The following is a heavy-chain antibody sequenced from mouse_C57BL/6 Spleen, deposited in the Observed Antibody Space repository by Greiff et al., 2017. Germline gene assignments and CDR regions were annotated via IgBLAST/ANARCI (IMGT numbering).Heavy chain of an antibody. V-gene: IGHV1-82*01. CDR1: GYAFSSSW. Sequence: VQLQQSGPELVKPGASVKISCKASGYAFSSSWMNWVKRRPGKGLEWIGRIYPGDGDTNYNGKFKGKATLTADKSSSTAYMQLSSLTSEDSAVYFCARETPPIYYYGSSYNYWGQGTTLTVSS. CDR3: ARETPPIYYYGSSYNY. CDR2: IYPGDGDT. D-gene: IGHD1-1*01. J-gene: IGHJ2*01.